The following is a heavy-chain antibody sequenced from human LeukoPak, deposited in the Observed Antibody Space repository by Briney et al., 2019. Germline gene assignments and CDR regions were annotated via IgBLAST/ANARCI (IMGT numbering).Heavy chain of an antibody. CDR1: GYSFTSYW. CDR3: ARHSEGSSSSGYYYYMDV. CDR2: IYPGDSDT. J-gene: IGHJ6*03. Sequence: PGESLKISCKGSGYSFTSYWIGWVRQMPGKGLEWMGIIYPGDSDTRYSPSFQGQVTISADKSISTAYLQWSSLKASDTAMYYCARHSEGSSSSGYYYYMDVWGKGTTVTVSS. D-gene: IGHD6-6*01. V-gene: IGHV5-51*01.